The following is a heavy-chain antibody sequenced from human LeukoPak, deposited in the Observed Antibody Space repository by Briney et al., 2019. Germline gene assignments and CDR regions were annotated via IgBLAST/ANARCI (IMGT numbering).Heavy chain of an antibody. V-gene: IGHV3-48*04. D-gene: IGHD6-13*01. CDR1: GFTFSDYS. Sequence: GGSLRHSCAASGFTFSDYSFTWTRQAPGKGLEWVAYIRKDGYRIYYGDSVKGRFTISRDNAQNSVYLQMNSLRVEDTALYFCARDMGITGADDLWGQGILVTVAS. J-gene: IGHJ5*02. CDR2: IRKDGYRI. CDR3: ARDMGITGADDL.